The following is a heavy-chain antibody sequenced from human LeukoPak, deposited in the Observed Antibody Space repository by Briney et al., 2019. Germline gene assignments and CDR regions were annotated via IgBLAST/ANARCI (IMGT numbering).Heavy chain of an antibody. J-gene: IGHJ6*03. V-gene: IGHV3-48*04. D-gene: IGHD5-18*01. Sequence: ETLSLTCAVSGGSISSNNWWSWVRQAPGKGREWGSYIISSGSTIYYADSVKGRFTISRDNAKNSLYLQMNSLRAEDTAVYYCAKDGQGVRGYSYGKYYYYYMDVWGKGTTVTVSS. CDR3: AKDGQGVRGYSYGKYYYYYMDV. CDR2: IISSGSTI. CDR1: GGSISSNNW.